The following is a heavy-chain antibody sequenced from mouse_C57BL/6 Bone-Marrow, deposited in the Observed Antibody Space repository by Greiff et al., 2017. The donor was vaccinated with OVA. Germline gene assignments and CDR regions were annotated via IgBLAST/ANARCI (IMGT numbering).Heavy chain of an antibody. Sequence: EVHLVESGGGLVKPGGSLKLSCAASGFTFSDYGMHWVRQAPEKGLEWVAYISSGSSTIYYADTVKGRFTISRDNAKNTLCLQMTSLRSEDTAMYYCARSDYDYFDYWGQGTTLTVSS. J-gene: IGHJ2*01. D-gene: IGHD2-4*01. CDR3: ARSDYDYFDY. V-gene: IGHV5-17*01. CDR1: GFTFSDYG. CDR2: ISSGSSTI.